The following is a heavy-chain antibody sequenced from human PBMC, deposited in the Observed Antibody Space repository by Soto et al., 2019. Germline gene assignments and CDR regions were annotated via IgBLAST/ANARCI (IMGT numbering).Heavy chain of an antibody. V-gene: IGHV1-18*01. Sequence: ASVKVSCKASGYTFTSYGISWVRQAPGQGLEWMGWISAYNGNTNYAQKLQGRVTMTTDTSTSTAYMELRSLRSDDTAVYYCARGPNYDYIWGSYRPMGYYYMDVWGRGTTVTVSS. CDR1: GYTFTSYG. J-gene: IGHJ6*03. CDR3: ARGPNYDYIWGSYRPMGYYYMDV. D-gene: IGHD3-16*02. CDR2: ISAYNGNT.